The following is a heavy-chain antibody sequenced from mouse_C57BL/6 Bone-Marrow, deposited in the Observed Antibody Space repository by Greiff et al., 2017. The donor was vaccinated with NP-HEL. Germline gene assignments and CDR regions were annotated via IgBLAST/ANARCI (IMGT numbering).Heavy chain of an antibody. V-gene: IGHV14-4*01. CDR2: IDPENGDT. CDR3: TTVLSTTATDY. Sequence: VQLQQSGAELVRPGASVKLSCTASGFNIKDDYMHWVKQRPEQGLEWIGWIDPENGDTEYASKFQGKATITADTSSNTAYLQLSSLTSEDTAVYYCTTVLSTTATDYWGQGTTLTVSS. J-gene: IGHJ2*01. CDR1: GFNIKDDY. D-gene: IGHD1-1*01.